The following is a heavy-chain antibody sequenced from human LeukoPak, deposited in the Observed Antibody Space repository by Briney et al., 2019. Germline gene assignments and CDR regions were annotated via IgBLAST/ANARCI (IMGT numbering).Heavy chain of an antibody. Sequence: GGSLRLSCAASGFTFSSYGMHWVRQAPGKGLEWVAVIWYDGSNKYYADSVKGRFTISRDNSKNTLYLQMNSLRAEDTAVYYCARDNGFGELFCADYWGQGTLVTVSS. D-gene: IGHD3-10*01. V-gene: IGHV3-33*01. CDR3: ARDNGFGELFCADY. CDR1: GFTFSSYG. CDR2: IWYDGSNK. J-gene: IGHJ4*02.